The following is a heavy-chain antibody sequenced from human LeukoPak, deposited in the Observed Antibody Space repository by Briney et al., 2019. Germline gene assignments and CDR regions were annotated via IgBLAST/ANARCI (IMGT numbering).Heavy chain of an antibody. CDR2: ISSSSSYI. CDR1: GFTFSSYS. CDR3: ARTPGHIVVVTATNYFDY. D-gene: IGHD2-21*02. V-gene: IGHV3-21*01. Sequence: GGSLRLSCAASGFTFSSYSMNWVRQAPGKGLEWVSSISSSSSYIYCADSVRGRFTISRDNAKNSLYLQMNSLRAEDTAVYYCARTPGHIVVVTATNYFDYWGQGTLVTVSS. J-gene: IGHJ4*02.